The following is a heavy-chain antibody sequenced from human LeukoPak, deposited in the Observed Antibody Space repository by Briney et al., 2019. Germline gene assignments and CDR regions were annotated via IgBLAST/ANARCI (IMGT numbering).Heavy chain of an antibody. CDR3: ARAYRAHQTFYSYHYLDY. Sequence: TSETLSLSCTVSGGSISSSSYFWGWIRQPPGKGLEWIGSTYYSGSTYYNPSLKSRVTISVDTSKNQFSLKLNSVAAADTAVYYCARAYRAHQTFYSYHYLDYWGQGTLVTVSS. CDR1: GGSISSSSYF. V-gene: IGHV4-39*01. D-gene: IGHD5-18*01. J-gene: IGHJ4*02. CDR2: TYYSGST.